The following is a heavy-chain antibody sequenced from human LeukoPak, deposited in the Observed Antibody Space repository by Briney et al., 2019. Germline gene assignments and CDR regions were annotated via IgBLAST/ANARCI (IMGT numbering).Heavy chain of an antibody. Sequence: SVKVSCKASGGTFSSYAISWVRQAPGQGLEWMGRIIPIFGTANYAQKFKGRVTITTDESTSTAYMELSSLRSEDTAVYYCARASYYYDSSGYRRYNWFDPWGQGTLVTVSS. CDR3: ARASYYYDSSGYRRYNWFDP. D-gene: IGHD3-22*01. V-gene: IGHV1-69*05. J-gene: IGHJ5*02. CDR2: IIPIFGTA. CDR1: GGTFSSYA.